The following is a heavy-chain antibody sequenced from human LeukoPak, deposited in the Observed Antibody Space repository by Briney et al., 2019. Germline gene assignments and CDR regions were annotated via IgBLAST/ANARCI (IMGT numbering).Heavy chain of an antibody. D-gene: IGHD2-21*01. V-gene: IGHV3-38-3*01. Sequence: SGGSLRLSCAASGFTVSSNEMSWVRQAPGKGLEWVSSISGGSTYYADSRKGRFTISRDNAKNSVYLQMSSLRAEETAVYYCARIAYADEGMDVWGKGTTVTVSS. CDR3: ARIAYADEGMDV. CDR1: GFTVSSNE. CDR2: ISGGST. J-gene: IGHJ6*03.